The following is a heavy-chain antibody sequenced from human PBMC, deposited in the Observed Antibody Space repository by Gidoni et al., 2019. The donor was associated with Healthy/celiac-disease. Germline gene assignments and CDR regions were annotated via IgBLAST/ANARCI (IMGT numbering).Heavy chain of an antibody. CDR3: ARERGLRPAANYFDY. Sequence: VTITADESTSTAYMELSSLRSEDTAVYYCARERGLRPAANYFDYWGQGTLVTVSS. D-gene: IGHD2-2*01. J-gene: IGHJ4*02. V-gene: IGHV1-69*01.